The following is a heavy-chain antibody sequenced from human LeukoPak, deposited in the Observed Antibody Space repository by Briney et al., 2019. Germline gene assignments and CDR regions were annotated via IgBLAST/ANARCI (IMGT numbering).Heavy chain of an antibody. CDR1: GYTLTELS. V-gene: IGHV1-24*01. CDR3: ATSSHPADLLRGDY. J-gene: IGHJ4*02. Sequence: WASVKVSCKVSGYTLTELSMHWVRQAPGKGLEWMGGFDPEDGETIYAQKFQGRVTMTEDTSTDTAYVELSSLRSEDTAVYYCATSSHPADLLRGDYWGQGTLVTVSS. CDR2: FDPEDGET.